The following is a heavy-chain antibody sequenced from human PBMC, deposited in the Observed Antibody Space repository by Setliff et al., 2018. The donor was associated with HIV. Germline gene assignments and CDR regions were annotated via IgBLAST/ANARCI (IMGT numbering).Heavy chain of an antibody. CDR1: GYIFTGYE. V-gene: IGHV1-8*02. CDR3: ASSWSRVPYYGMDV. J-gene: IGHJ6*02. Sequence: ASVKVSCKASGYIFTGYEISWVRQATGQGLEWMGWMNPHSGNTGYAPKLQGRVTMTRNTSISTAYMELSSLRSDDTAVYYCASSWSRVPYYGMDVWGQGTTVTVSS. D-gene: IGHD6-13*01. CDR2: MNPHSGNT.